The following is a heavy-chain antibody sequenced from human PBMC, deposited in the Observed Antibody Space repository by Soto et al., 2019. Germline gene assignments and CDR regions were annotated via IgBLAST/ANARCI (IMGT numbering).Heavy chain of an antibody. D-gene: IGHD2-2*01. CDR1: GCTFSRYS. CDR2: IIPIFGIA. J-gene: IGHJ6*02. Sequence: QVQLVQSGAEVKKPGSSVKVSCKASGCTFSRYSITWVRQAPGHGLEWIGRIIPIFGIASYAQKFQGRVTITAEESTSTAYMELSSLRSDDTAVYYCAREDRDRETGLVPAAIDGIDVWGQGTTVTVSS. CDR3: AREDRDRETGLVPAAIDGIDV. V-gene: IGHV1-69*08.